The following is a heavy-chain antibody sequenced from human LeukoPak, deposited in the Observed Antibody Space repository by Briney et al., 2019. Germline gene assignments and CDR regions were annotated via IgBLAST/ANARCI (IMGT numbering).Heavy chain of an antibody. CDR2: ISSSGSTI. Sequence: GGSLRLSCAASGFTFSSYSMNWVRQAPGKGLEWVSYISSSGSTIYYADSVKGRFTISRDNAKNSLYLQMNSLRAEDTAVYYCARDYVTTLGNYYYYMDVWGKGTTVTVSS. CDR3: ARDYVTTLGNYYYYMDV. CDR1: GFTFSSYS. J-gene: IGHJ6*03. V-gene: IGHV3-48*04. D-gene: IGHD4-11*01.